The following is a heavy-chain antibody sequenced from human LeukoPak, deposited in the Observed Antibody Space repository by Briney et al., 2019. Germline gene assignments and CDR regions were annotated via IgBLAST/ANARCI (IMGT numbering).Heavy chain of an antibody. CDR2: IYYSGST. J-gene: IGHJ6*02. CDR1: GASISSYY. D-gene: IGHD3-10*01. V-gene: IGHV4-59*01. CDR3: ARGRITMVRGAGGYYYGMDV. Sequence: SETLSLTCTVSGASISSYYWSWIRQPPGKGLEWIGYIYYSGSTNYNPSLKSRVTISVDTSKNQFSLKLSSVTAADTAVYYCARGRITMVRGAGGYYYGMDVWGQGTTVTVSS.